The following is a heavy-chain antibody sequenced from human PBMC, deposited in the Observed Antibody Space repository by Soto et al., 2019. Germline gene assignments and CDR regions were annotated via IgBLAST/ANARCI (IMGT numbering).Heavy chain of an antibody. CDR2: VNPNSGGT. D-gene: IGHD3-16*01. V-gene: IGHV1-2*02. Sequence: AXVKVYCASSGPTFRGSYVHWVREAPGQFLEWMGWVNPNSGGTHYAQKFQGRVSMTRDTSLSAVYMELRSLRPDDMAVYFCASYLVGDDLTVTTGECCRRWGQGTLVTFSS. J-gene: IGHJ4*02. CDR3: ASYLVGDDLTVTTGECCRR. CDR1: GPTFRGSY.